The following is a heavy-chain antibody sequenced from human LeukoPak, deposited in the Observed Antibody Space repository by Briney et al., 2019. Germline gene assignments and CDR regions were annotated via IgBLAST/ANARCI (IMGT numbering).Heavy chain of an antibody. CDR2: IWHDGSND. Sequence: PGGSLRLSCAASGFTLSSYGFHWVRQAPGKGLDWVAVIWHDGSNDFYSDSVKSRFTISRDNSKNTAYLQMNSPRAEDTAVYYCARLRYYGMDVWGQGTTVTVSS. CDR3: ARLRYYGMDV. J-gene: IGHJ6*02. CDR1: GFTLSSYG. V-gene: IGHV3-33*01.